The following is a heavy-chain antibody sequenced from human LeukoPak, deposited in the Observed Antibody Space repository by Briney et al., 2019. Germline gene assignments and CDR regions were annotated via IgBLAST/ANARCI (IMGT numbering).Heavy chain of an antibody. D-gene: IGHD2-2*01. CDR3: ATLNWDDGVVSGFDR. Sequence: GGSLRLSCAASGLSFRNSWMSWVRQVPGKGLEWVANIRRDGSEIYYMDSVKGRFTISRDNAKKSLYLQMNLLRAEDTAVYYCATLNWDDGVVSGFDRWGQGILVTVSS. V-gene: IGHV3-7*01. J-gene: IGHJ5*02. CDR1: GLSFRNSW. CDR2: IRRDGSEI.